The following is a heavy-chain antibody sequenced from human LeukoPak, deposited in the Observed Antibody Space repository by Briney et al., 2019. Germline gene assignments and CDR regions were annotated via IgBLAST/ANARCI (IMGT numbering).Heavy chain of an antibody. Sequence: GGSLRLSCAASGFTFSSYSMNWVRQAPGKGLEWVSSISSSSSYIYYADSVKGRFTISRDNAKNSLYLQMNSLRAEDTAVYYCAKDNLPASMVRGVGNWFDPWGQGTLVTVSS. V-gene: IGHV3-21*04. D-gene: IGHD3-10*01. CDR1: GFTFSSYS. CDR2: ISSSSSYI. J-gene: IGHJ5*02. CDR3: AKDNLPASMVRGVGNWFDP.